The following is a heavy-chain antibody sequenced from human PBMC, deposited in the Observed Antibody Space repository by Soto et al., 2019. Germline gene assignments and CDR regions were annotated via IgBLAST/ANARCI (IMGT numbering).Heavy chain of an antibody. CDR2: IIPIFGIA. J-gene: IGHJ5*02. CDR3: ASERGIAAAGNGWFDP. V-gene: IGHV1-69*10. CDR1: GGTFSSYA. Sequence: SVKVSCKASGGTFSSYAISWVRQAPGQGLEWMGGIIPIFGIANYAQKFQGRVTITADKSTSTAYMELSSLRSEDTAVYYCASERGIAAAGNGWFDPWGHGTLVTVSS. D-gene: IGHD6-13*01.